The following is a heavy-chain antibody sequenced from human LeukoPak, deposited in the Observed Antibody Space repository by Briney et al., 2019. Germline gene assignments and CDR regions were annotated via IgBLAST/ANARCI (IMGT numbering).Heavy chain of an antibody. CDR2: ITYDGSDK. CDR3: AKDSSSWYYGVDV. J-gene: IGHJ6*02. D-gene: IGHD6-13*01. CDR1: GFTFGNYG. Sequence: GGSLRLSCAASGFTFGNYGMHWVRQAPGKGLEWVAVITYDGSDKYYADSVKGRFTISRDNSKNTLYLQMNSLRAEDTAVYYCAKDSSSWYYGVDVWGQGTTVTVSS. V-gene: IGHV3-30*18.